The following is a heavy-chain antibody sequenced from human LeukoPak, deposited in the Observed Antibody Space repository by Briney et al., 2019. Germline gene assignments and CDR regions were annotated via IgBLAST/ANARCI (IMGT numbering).Heavy chain of an antibody. V-gene: IGHV4-4*02. D-gene: IGHD6-13*01. CDR2: IYHSGST. J-gene: IGHJ5*02. Sequence: SGTLSLTCAVSGGSISSSNWWSWVRQPPGKGXXXIGEIYHSGSTNYNPSLKSRVTISVDKSKNQFSLKLSSVTAADTAVYYCARITAAAASPFDPWGQGTLVTVSS. CDR1: GGSISSSNW. CDR3: ARITAAAASPFDP.